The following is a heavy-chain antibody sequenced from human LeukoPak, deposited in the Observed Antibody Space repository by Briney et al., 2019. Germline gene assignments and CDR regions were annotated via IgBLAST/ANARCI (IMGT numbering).Heavy chain of an antibody. CDR3: AIIQGVIGPNGY. CDR2: ISSSSSYI. V-gene: IGHV3-21*01. Sequence: PGGSLRLSCAASGFTFSSYNMNWVRQAPGKGLEWVSSISSSSSYIYYADSVKGRFTISRDNAKNSLYLQMNSLRAEDTAVYYCAIIQGVIGPNGYWGQGTLVTVSS. J-gene: IGHJ4*02. CDR1: GFTFSSYN. D-gene: IGHD3-10*01.